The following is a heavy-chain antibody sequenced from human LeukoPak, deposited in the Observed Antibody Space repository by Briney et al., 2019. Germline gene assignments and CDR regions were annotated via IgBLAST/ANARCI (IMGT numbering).Heavy chain of an antibody. CDR2: INPNSGGT. CDR1: GYTFTGYY. Sequence: ASVKVSCTASGYTFTGYYIHWVRQAPGQGLEWMGWINPNSGGTNYAQKFQGRVTMTRDTSISTAYMELSRLRSDDTAVYYCARDHYYDSSGYYYYFDYWGQGTLVTVSS. V-gene: IGHV1-2*02. J-gene: IGHJ4*02. D-gene: IGHD3-22*01. CDR3: ARDHYYDSSGYYYYFDY.